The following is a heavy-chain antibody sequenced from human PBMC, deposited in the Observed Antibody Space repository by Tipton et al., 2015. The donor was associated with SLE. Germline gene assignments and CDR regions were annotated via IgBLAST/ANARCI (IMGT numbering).Heavy chain of an antibody. CDR3: ARDPSWGLDY. CDR2: IDHSGST. V-gene: IGHV4-4*02. Sequence: TLSLTCAVSGGSIRSSNWWSWVRQPPGKGLEWIGEIDHSGSTNSNPSLKSRVTISVDKSKNQFSLKLRSVTVADTAVYYCARDPSWGLDYWGQGTLVTVSS. J-gene: IGHJ4*02. D-gene: IGHD2-2*01. CDR1: GGSIRSSNW.